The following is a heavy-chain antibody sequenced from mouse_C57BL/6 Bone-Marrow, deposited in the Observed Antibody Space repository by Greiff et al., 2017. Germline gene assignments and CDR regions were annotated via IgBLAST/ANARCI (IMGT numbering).Heavy chain of an antibody. CDR3: ARHGDYYGSLAY. J-gene: IGHJ3*01. D-gene: IGHD1-1*01. CDR2: ISNGGGST. V-gene: IGHV5-12*01. Sequence: EVKLVESGGGLVQPGGSLKLSCAASGFTFSDYYMYWVRQTPEKRLEWVAYISNGGGSTYYPDTVKGRFTISRDNAKNTLYLQMSRLKSEDTAMYYCARHGDYYGSLAYWGQGTLVTVSA. CDR1: GFTFSDYY.